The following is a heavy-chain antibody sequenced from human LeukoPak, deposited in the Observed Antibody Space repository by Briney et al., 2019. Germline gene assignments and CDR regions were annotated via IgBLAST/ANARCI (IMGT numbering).Heavy chain of an antibody. Sequence: SETLSLTCTVSGGSISSYYWSWIRQPPGKGLEWIGYIYYSGSTNYNPSLKSRVTISVDTSKNQFSLKLSSVTAADTAVYYCARDSSSGFDYWGQGALVTVFS. J-gene: IGHJ4*02. CDR1: GGSISSYY. CDR3: ARDSSSGFDY. V-gene: IGHV4-59*01. D-gene: IGHD3-10*01. CDR2: IYYSGST.